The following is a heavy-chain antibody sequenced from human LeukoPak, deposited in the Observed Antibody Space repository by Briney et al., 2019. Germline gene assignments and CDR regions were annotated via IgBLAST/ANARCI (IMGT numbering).Heavy chain of an antibody. D-gene: IGHD3-22*01. V-gene: IGHV1-2*02. CDR1: GYTFTGYY. J-gene: IGHJ4*02. CDR3: ARLDYYDSSGYWAFDY. Sequence: GASVKVSCKASGYTFTGYYMHWVRQAPGQGLEWMGWINPNSGGTNYAQKFQGRVTMTRDTSISTAYMELSRLRSDDTAVYYCARLDYYDSSGYWAFDYWGQGTLVTVSS. CDR2: INPNSGGT.